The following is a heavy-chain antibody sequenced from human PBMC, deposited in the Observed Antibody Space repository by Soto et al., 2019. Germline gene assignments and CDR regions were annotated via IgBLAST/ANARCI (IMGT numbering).Heavy chain of an antibody. V-gene: IGHV4-59*08. CDR2: IYDSGST. J-gene: IGHJ5*01. CDR1: GGSISDYY. Sequence: SETLSLTCTVSGGSISDYYWTWIRQPPGKGLEWIGYIYDSGSTNCNPSLKSRVTISIDTSKNQFSLKLSSVTAADTAVYYCARRCSSTSFGWFDPWGQGTLVTVSS. CDR3: ARRCSSTSFGWFDP. D-gene: IGHD2-2*01.